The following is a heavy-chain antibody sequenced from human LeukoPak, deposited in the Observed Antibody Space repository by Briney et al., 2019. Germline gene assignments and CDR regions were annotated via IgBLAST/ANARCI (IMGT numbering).Heavy chain of an antibody. D-gene: IGHD3-22*01. J-gene: IGHJ4*02. CDR1: GYTFTSYG. Sequence: GASVKVSCKASGYTFTSYGISWVRQAPGQGLEWMGWISAYNGNTNYAQKLQGRVTMTTDTSTSTAYTELRSLRSDDTAVYYCARAADYYDSSGYSHWGQGTLVTVSS. CDR2: ISAYNGNT. V-gene: IGHV1-18*01. CDR3: ARAADYYDSSGYSH.